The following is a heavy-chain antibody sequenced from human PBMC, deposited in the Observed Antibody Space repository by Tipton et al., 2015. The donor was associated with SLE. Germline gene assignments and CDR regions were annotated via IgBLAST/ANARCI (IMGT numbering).Heavy chain of an antibody. CDR1: GGSISSYY. V-gene: IGHV4-59*01. Sequence: TLSLTCTVSGGSISSYYWTWIRQPPGKGLEWIGYIYYSGSTNYNPSLKSRVTISEDTSKNQFSLKLSSVTAADTAVYYCARGLLTGTTTGRFDLWGRGTLVAASS. D-gene: IGHD1-7*01. CDR3: ARGLLTGTTTGRFDL. CDR2: IYYSGST. J-gene: IGHJ2*01.